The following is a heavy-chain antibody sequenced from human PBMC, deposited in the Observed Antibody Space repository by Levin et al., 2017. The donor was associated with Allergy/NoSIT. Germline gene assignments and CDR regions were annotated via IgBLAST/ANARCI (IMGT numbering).Heavy chain of an antibody. Sequence: KASETLSLTCTVSGGSISSYYWSWIRQPPGKGLEWIGYIYYSGSTNYNPSLKSRVTISVDTSKNQFSLKLSSVTAADTAVYYCARVQSPPGRAAAGYMWFDPWGQGTLVTVSS. J-gene: IGHJ5*02. CDR3: ARVQSPPGRAAAGYMWFDP. CDR1: GGSISSYY. CDR2: IYYSGST. V-gene: IGHV4-59*01. D-gene: IGHD6-13*01.